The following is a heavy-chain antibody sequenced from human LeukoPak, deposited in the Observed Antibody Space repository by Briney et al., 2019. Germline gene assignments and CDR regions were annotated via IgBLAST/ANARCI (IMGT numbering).Heavy chain of an antibody. CDR1: GFTFRNCA. CDR2: IYAGGDT. CDR3: ARISGTLCFDL. D-gene: IGHD1-7*01. J-gene: IGHJ4*02. V-gene: IGHV3-66*01. Sequence: GGSLRLSCAASGFTFRNCAMHWVRQAPARGLEWVSVIYAGGDTYYADSVKGRFTISRDNSKNTVYLQMHSLRADDTAVYYCARISGTLCFDLWGLGTLVTVSS.